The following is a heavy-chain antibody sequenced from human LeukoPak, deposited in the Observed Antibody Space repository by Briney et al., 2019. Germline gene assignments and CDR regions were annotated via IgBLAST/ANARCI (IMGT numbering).Heavy chain of an antibody. D-gene: IGHD3-22*01. V-gene: IGHV1-2*02. J-gene: IGHJ5*02. Sequence: GASVKVSCKASGYTFTGYYIHWVRQAPGQGLEWMGWINPNSGGTNYAQRFQGRVTMTRDTSISTAYMDLSSLRSDDTAVYYCARVGDIRSGYYGWFDPWGQGTLVTVSS. CDR3: ARVGDIRSGYYGWFDP. CDR2: INPNSGGT. CDR1: GYTFTGYY.